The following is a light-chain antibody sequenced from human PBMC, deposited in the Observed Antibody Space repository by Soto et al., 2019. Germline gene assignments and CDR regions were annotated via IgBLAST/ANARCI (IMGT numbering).Light chain of an antibody. Sequence: DIQMTQSPSSLSASVGDRVTITCRASQSISSYLNWYQQKPGKAPKLLIYAASSLQSGVPSRFSGSGSGTEFALTISSLQPEDFSTYFCQQIYSIVEFAPGTKVYSK. J-gene: IGKJ1*01. CDR1: QSISSY. V-gene: IGKV1-39*01. CDR2: AAS. CDR3: QQIYSIVE.